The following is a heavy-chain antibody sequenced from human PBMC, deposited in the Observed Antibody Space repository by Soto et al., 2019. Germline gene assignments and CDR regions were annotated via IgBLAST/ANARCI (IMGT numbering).Heavy chain of an antibody. CDR2: IIPIFGTA. Sequence: SVKVSCKASGGTFSSYAISWVRQAPGQGLEWMGGIIPIFGTANYAQKFQGRVTITADESTSTAYMELSSLRSEDTAVYYCARAAGDTAMEGDYWGQGTLVTVSS. CDR3: ARAAGDTAMEGDY. CDR1: GGTFSSYA. V-gene: IGHV1-69*13. J-gene: IGHJ4*02. D-gene: IGHD5-18*01.